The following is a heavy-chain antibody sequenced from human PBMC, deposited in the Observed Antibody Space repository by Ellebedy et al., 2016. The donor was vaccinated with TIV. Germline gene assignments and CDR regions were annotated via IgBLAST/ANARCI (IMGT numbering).Heavy chain of an antibody. CDR2: ISAYNGNT. CDR1: GYTFTSYG. V-gene: IGHV1-18*04. J-gene: IGHJ4*02. D-gene: IGHD1-1*01. Sequence: AASVKVSCKASGYTFTSYGISWVRQAPGQGLEWMGWISAYNGNTNYAQKLQGRVTMTTDTSTSTAYMELRSLTSDETAVYYCTRGSQRWVDYWGQGTLVTVSS. CDR3: TRGSQRWVDY.